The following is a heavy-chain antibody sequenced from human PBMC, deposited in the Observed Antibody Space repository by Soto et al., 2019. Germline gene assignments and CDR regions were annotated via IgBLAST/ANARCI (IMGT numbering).Heavy chain of an antibody. V-gene: IGHV4-34*01. CDR3: ARLGGGSRIYCYYMDV. J-gene: IGHJ6*03. CDR2: INHSGST. Sequence: PSETLSLTCAVYGGSFSGYYWSWIRQPPGKGLEWIGEINHSGSTNYNPSLKSRVTISVDTSKNQFSLKLSSVTAADTAVYYCARLGGGSRIYCYYMDVWGKGTTVTVSS. D-gene: IGHD2-15*01. CDR1: GGSFSGYY.